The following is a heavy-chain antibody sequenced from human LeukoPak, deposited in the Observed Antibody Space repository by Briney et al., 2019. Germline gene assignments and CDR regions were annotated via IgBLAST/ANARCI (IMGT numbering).Heavy chain of an antibody. CDR3: AKDGGEMARGAIDY. V-gene: IGHV3-7*01. CDR1: GFTFSSYW. J-gene: IGHJ4*02. CDR2: IKQDGSEK. Sequence: GGSLRLSCAGSGFTFSSYWMSWVRQAPGKGLEWVANIKQDGSEKYYVDSVKGRFTISRDNAKNSLYLQMNSLRAEDTAVYYCAKDGGEMARGAIDYWGQGTLVIVSS. D-gene: IGHD3-10*01.